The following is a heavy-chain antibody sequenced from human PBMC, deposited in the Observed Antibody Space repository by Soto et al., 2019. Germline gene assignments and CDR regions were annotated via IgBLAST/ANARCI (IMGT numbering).Heavy chain of an antibody. CDR1: GLSFSNYA. J-gene: IGHJ4*02. CDR3: VRSKGGYSYGTPFAY. CDR2: ISHNVSIQ. D-gene: IGHD5-18*01. Sequence: GGSLRLSCAASGLSFSNYAMHWVRQAPGKGLEWVTMISHNVSIQFYADSVKGRFTISRDNSKDTLYLQMNSLRPEDTALYYCVRSKGGYSYGTPFAYWGQGTLVTVSS. V-gene: IGHV3-30*04.